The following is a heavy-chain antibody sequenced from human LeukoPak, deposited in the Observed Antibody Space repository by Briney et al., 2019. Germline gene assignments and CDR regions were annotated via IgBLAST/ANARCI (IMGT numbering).Heavy chain of an antibody. J-gene: IGHJ4*02. CDR2: INPSGGST. V-gene: IGHV1-46*01. D-gene: IGHD3-10*01. CDR1: GDTFTSYY. Sequence: ASVKVSCKASGDTFTSYYMHWVRQAPGQGLEWMGIINPSGGSTSYAQKFQGRVTITTDESTSTAYMELSSLRSEDTAVYYCARGTITMARGVPQIAAYYFDYWGQGTLVTVSS. CDR3: ARGTITMARGVPQIAAYYFDY.